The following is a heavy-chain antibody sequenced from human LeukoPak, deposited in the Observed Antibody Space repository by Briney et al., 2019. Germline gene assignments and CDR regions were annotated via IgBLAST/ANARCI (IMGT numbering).Heavy chain of an antibody. Sequence: ASVKVFCKASGYTFTSYGISWVRQAPGQGLEWMGWISAYNGNTNYAQKLQGRVTMTTDTSTSTAYMELRSLRSDDTAVYYCARLHVAAAGTAPLGYWGQGTLVTVSS. CDR2: ISAYNGNT. D-gene: IGHD6-13*01. CDR3: ARLHVAAAGTAPLGY. V-gene: IGHV1-18*01. CDR1: GYTFTSYG. J-gene: IGHJ4*02.